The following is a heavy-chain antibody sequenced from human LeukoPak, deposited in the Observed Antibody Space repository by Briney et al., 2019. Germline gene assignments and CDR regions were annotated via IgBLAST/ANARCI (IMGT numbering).Heavy chain of an antibody. CDR3: ARERDYYDSSGLMPAIDAFDI. D-gene: IGHD3-22*01. J-gene: IGHJ3*02. Sequence: SVKVSCKASGGTFSSYAISWVRQAPGQGLEWMGGIIPIFGTANYAQKFQGRVTITADESTSTAYMELSSLRSEDTAVYYCARERDYYDSSGLMPAIDAFDIWGQGTMVTVSS. CDR1: GGTFSSYA. CDR2: IIPIFGTA. V-gene: IGHV1-69*01.